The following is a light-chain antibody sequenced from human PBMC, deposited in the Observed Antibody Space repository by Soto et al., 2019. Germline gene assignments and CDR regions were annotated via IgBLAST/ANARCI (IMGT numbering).Light chain of an antibody. J-gene: IGKJ2*01. CDR2: LGS. V-gene: IGKV2-28*01. CDR3: MQSLQTPYT. Sequence: DIVMTQSPLSLPVTPGEPASISCRSSQSLLHSNGYNYLDWYLQKPGQSPQLLISLGSNRASGVPDRFRGSGSGTAFTLNINRVEAEDVGVYYCMQSLQTPYTFGQGTKLEIK. CDR1: QSLLHSNGYNY.